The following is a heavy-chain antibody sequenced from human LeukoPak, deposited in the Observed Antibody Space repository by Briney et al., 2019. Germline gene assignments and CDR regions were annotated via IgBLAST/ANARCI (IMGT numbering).Heavy chain of an antibody. Sequence: SETLSLTCTVSGGSISSYYWSWIRQPAGKGLEWIGRIYTSGSTNYNPSLKSRVTISVDKSENQFSLKLSSVTAADTAVYYCARVRYYDSSGYYYFDYWGQGTLVTVSS. CDR1: GGSISSYY. V-gene: IGHV4-4*07. D-gene: IGHD3-22*01. J-gene: IGHJ4*02. CDR2: IYTSGST. CDR3: ARVRYYDSSGYYYFDY.